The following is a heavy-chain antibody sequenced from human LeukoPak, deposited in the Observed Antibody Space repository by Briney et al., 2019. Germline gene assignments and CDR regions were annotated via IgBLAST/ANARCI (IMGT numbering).Heavy chain of an antibody. J-gene: IGHJ6*02. D-gene: IGHD3-22*01. Sequence: GGSLRLSCAASGFTFSSYWMSWVRQAPGKGLEWVANIKQDGSEKYYVDSVKGRFTISRDNAKNSLYLQMNSLRAEDTAVYYCARIRYYYDSSGYAYGMDVWGQGTTVTVSS. CDR2: IKQDGSEK. CDR3: ARIRYYYDSSGYAYGMDV. CDR1: GFTFSSYW. V-gene: IGHV3-7*01.